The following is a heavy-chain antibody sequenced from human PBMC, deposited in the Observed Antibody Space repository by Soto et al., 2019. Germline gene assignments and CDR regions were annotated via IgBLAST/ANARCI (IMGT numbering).Heavy chain of an antibody. J-gene: IGHJ4*02. V-gene: IGHV3-21*01. D-gene: IGHD3-9*01. Sequence: EVQLVESGGGLIKPGGSLRLSCAASGFTYRSYNINWVRQAPGKGLEWVSSISSSSSYFYYADSVKGRFTISRDNAKKSLYLQMNSLRAEDTAVYYCVRDRDYDILTGYYPFDYCGQGTLVTVSS. CDR1: GFTYRSYN. CDR3: VRDRDYDILTGYYPFDY. CDR2: ISSSSSYF.